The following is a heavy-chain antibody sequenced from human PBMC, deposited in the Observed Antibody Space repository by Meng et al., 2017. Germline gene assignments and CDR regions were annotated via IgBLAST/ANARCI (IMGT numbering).Heavy chain of an antibody. V-gene: IGHV3-9*01. J-gene: IGHJ6*02. CDR3: AKDGYCSSTSCYFSYYYYGMDV. D-gene: IGHD2-2*01. CDR1: GFTFDDYA. CDR2: ISWNSGSI. Sequence: SLKISCAASGFTFDDYAMHWVRQAPGKGLEWVSGISWNSGSIGYADSVKGRFTISRDNANTSLYLQMNSLRVEDTALSYCAKDGYCSSTSCYFSYYYYGMDVWGQGTTVTVSS.